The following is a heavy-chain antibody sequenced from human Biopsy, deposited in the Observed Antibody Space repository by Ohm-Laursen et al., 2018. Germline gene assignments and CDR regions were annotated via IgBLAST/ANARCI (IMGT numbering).Heavy chain of an antibody. Sequence: GASVKVSCKVPGGTFSRYGINWVRQAPGQGLEWLGGNIPILGTGNYAQKFQGRVTVAADTSTSTATMELRSLRSDDTAVYYCATKLTGYFHHWGQGTLVTVSS. CDR2: NIPILGTG. D-gene: IGHD3-9*01. V-gene: IGHV1-69*06. CDR1: GGTFSRYG. J-gene: IGHJ1*01. CDR3: ATKLTGYFHH.